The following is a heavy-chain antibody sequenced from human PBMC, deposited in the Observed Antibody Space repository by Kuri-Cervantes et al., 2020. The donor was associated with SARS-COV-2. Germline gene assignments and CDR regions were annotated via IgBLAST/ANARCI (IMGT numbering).Heavy chain of an antibody. CDR1: GYTFTGYY. V-gene: IGHV1-2*06. J-gene: IGHJ3*02. Sequence: ASVKVSCKASGYTFTGYYMHWVRRAPGQGLEWMGRTNPNSGGTNYAQKFQGRVTMTRDTSISTAYMELSRLRSDDTAVYYCARDPGGLDAFDIWGQGTMVTVSS. CDR2: TNPNSGGT. D-gene: IGHD4-23*01. CDR3: ARDPGGLDAFDI.